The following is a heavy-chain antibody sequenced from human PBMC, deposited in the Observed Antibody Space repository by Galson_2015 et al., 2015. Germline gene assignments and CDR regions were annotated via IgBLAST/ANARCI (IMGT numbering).Heavy chain of an antibody. J-gene: IGHJ4*02. CDR1: GFSLSTSGVG. CDR2: IYWDDDK. Sequence: PALVKPTQTLTLTCTFSGFSLSTSGVGVGWIRRPPGKALEWLAVIYWDDDKRYSPSLKNRLTIIKDTSKNQVVLTMTNMDPVDTATYHCAHRDTARGPAWDTGYFDYWGQGTLVTVSS. V-gene: IGHV2-5*02. D-gene: IGHD1-26*01. CDR3: AHRDTARGPAWDTGYFDY.